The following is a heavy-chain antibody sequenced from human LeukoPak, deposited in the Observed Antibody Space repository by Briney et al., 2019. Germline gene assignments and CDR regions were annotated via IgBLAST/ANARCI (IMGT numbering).Heavy chain of an antibody. D-gene: IGHD7-27*01. Sequence: DSSPTLVRPPQTLTLTFTFTGLSLSNSGVCVSWIRQPPGKALEWLARIDWDDDQYVSTSLKTRLTISKYTSKSQVVLTMTNMDPVDTATYYCARISLGSGYYFYYWGQGTLVTVSS. J-gene: IGHJ4*02. CDR3: ARISLGSGYYFYY. CDR1: GLSLSNSGVC. CDR2: IDWDDDQ. V-gene: IGHV2-70*11.